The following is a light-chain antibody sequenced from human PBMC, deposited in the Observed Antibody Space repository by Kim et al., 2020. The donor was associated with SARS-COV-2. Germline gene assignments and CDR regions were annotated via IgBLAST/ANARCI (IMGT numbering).Light chain of an antibody. J-gene: IGLJ2*01. Sequence: PGQRVTISCSGSSSNIGSNTVNWYQQLPGTAPKLLIYSNNQRPSGVPDQFSGSKSGTSASLAISGLQSEDEADYYCAAWDDSLNVVFGGGTQLTVL. CDR1: SSNIGSNT. CDR2: SNN. CDR3: AAWDDSLNVV. V-gene: IGLV1-44*01.